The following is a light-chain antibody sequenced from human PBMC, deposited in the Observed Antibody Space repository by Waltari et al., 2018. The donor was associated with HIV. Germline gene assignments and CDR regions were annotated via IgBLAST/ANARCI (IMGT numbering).Light chain of an antibody. V-gene: IGKV3D-20*02. J-gene: IGKJ1*01. CDR1: QVVSLNY. Sequence: IVLTQSPGTLSLSPGARATLSCSSAQVVSLNYFAWYPQRPGHPPRLLAYNTSYRAAGIPDRFRAAGSGTQFTLAISRLEPEDFAVYYCQECTGSSWTFGQGT. CDR3: QECTGSSWT. CDR2: NTS.